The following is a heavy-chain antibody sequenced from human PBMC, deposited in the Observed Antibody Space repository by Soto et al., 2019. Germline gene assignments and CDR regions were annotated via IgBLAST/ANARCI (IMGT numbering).Heavy chain of an antibody. Sequence: QMQLVQSGAEVKKTGSSVKVSCEGSGNTFTYVYLHWVRQAPGQALEWMGGLTLVSGAATYAKNFQGRASVTTDGCTRTASVDLTNMTSEDTAIYFCARHRLFYDSGSHSYVPYYFDNWGQGNLVGVSS. J-gene: IGHJ4*02. V-gene: IGHV1-45*02. D-gene: IGHD3-22*01. CDR3: ARHRLFYDSGSHSYVPYYFDN. CDR1: GNTFTYVY. CDR2: LTLVSGAA.